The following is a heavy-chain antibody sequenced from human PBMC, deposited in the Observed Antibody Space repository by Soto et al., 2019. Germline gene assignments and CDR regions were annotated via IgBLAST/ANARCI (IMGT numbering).Heavy chain of an antibody. CDR1: GGSISSSSYY. D-gene: IGHD4-4*01. V-gene: IGHV4-39*01. J-gene: IGHJ5*02. Sequence: SETLSVTCIVSGGSISSSSYYWGWIRQPPGKGLEWIGSIYYSGSTYYNPSLKSRVTISVDTSKNQFSLKLSSVTAADTAVYYCARPQVDYRENWFDPWGQGTLVTVSP. CDR3: ARPQVDYRENWFDP. CDR2: IYYSGST.